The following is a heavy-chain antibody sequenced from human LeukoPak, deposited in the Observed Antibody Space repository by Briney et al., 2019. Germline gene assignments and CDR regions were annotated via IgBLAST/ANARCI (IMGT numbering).Heavy chain of an antibody. CDR2: IYSGGST. CDR3: AKDRALRELSYFDY. V-gene: IGHV3-66*01. J-gene: IGHJ4*02. Sequence: GGSLRLSCAASGFTVSSNYMSWVRQAPGKGLEWVSVIYSGGSTYYADSVKGRFTISRDNSKNTLYLQMNSLRAEDTAVYYCAKDRALRELSYFDYWGQGTLVTVSS. D-gene: IGHD3-16*02. CDR1: GFTVSSNY.